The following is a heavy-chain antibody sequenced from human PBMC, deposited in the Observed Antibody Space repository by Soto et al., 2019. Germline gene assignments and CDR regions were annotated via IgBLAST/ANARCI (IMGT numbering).Heavy chain of an antibody. CDR2: ISYDGSNK. CDR1: GFTFSNYG. CDR3: AKDATSWYVYYFDY. Sequence: PGGSLRLSCAASGFTFSNYGMHWVRQAPGKGLEWVAVISYDGSNKYYADSVKGRFTISRDNSKNTLYLQMNSLRAEDTAMYYCAKDATSWYVYYFDYWGQGT. D-gene: IGHD6-13*01. J-gene: IGHJ4*02. V-gene: IGHV3-30*18.